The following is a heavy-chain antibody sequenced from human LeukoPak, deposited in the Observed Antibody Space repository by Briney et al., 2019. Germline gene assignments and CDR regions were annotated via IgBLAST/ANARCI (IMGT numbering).Heavy chain of an antibody. J-gene: IGHJ4*02. Sequence: GASVKVSCKASGYTFTSYGFSWVRQAPGQGLEWMGWISAYNGNTNYAQKLQGRVTMTTDTSTSTAYMELRSLRSDDTAVYYCARDPPLGAGDYYDSSGYYTLDYWGQGTLVTVSS. V-gene: IGHV1-18*01. CDR3: ARDPPLGAGDYYDSSGYYTLDY. CDR1: GYTFTSYG. D-gene: IGHD3-22*01. CDR2: ISAYNGNT.